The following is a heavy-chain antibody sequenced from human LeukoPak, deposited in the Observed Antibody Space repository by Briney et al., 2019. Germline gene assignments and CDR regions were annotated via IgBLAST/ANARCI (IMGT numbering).Heavy chain of an antibody. CDR3: ARQSEATSGYYYFDY. Sequence: SETLSLTCSVSGGSISSSSYSWGWIRQPPGKGLEWIGSIYYGATTYYKSSLKSRITISVDTSKNQFSLKLSSVTAADTAVYYCARQSEATSGYYYFDYWGQGTLVTVSS. CDR2: IYYGATT. D-gene: IGHD3-22*01. J-gene: IGHJ4*02. CDR1: GGSISSSSYS. V-gene: IGHV4-39*01.